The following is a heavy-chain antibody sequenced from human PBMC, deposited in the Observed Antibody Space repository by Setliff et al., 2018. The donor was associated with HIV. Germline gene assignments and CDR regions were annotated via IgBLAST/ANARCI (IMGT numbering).Heavy chain of an antibody. V-gene: IGHV4-39*01. J-gene: IGHJ6*03. CDR3: ARHRDPPGSRWIYYYYYMDL. D-gene: IGHD6-13*01. Sequence: KSSETLSLTCSVYGASISNANSYWGWIRQPPGERLEWLGSIYDSGGTSYNQSLSSRLTMSVDTSKNQISLRLRSVTAADTGVYYCARHRDPPGSRWIYYYYYMDLWGEGTTVTVSS. CDR2: IYDSGGT. CDR1: GASISNANSY.